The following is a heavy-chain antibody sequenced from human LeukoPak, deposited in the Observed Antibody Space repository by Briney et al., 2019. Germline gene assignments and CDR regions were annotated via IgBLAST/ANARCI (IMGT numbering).Heavy chain of an antibody. V-gene: IGHV3-23*01. CDR2: ISGSGGST. CDR1: GFTFSSYA. Sequence: AGGSLRLSCAASGFTFSSYAMSWVRQAPGKGLEWVSAISGSGGSTYYADSVKGRFTISRDNSKNTLYLQMNSLRAEDTAVYYCAKELRVVPAAPNWFDPWGQGTLVTVSS. J-gene: IGHJ5*02. D-gene: IGHD2-2*01. CDR3: AKELRVVPAAPNWFDP.